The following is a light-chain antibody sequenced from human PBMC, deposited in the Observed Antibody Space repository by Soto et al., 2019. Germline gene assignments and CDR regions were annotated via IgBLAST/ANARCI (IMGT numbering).Light chain of an antibody. V-gene: IGKV1-5*01. J-gene: IGKJ4*01. CDR3: QQYNIYSSLT. CDR2: DAS. Sequence: DIQMTQSPSTLSASVGDRVTITCRASQSISSWLAWYQQKPGKAPKLLIYDASSLESGVPSRFSGSGSGTEFTLTISSLQPDDFATYYCQQYNIYSSLTFGGWTKVEIK. CDR1: QSISSW.